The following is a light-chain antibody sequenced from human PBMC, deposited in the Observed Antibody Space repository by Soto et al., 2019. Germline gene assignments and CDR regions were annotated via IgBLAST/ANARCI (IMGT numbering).Light chain of an antibody. J-gene: IGLJ1*01. V-gene: IGLV1-44*01. CDR1: SSNIGTHT. Sequence: QSVLTQPPSASGTHGQRVTISCSGSSSNIGTHTVNWHQQVPGTAPKLLIYSNSQRPSGVPERFSGSKSGTSASLAISGLQSEDEADYYCGAWDDGVYVFGTGTKVTVL. CDR2: SNS. CDR3: GAWDDGVYV.